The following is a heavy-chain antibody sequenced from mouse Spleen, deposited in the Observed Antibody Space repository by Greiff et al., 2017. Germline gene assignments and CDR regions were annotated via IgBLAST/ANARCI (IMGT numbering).Heavy chain of an antibody. CDR2: INPSSGYT. CDR1: GYTFTSYT. CDR3: ARWLLRGDY. D-gene: IGHD2-3*01. Sequence: QVQLKQSGAELARPGASVKMSCKASGYTFTSYTMHWVKQRPGQGLEWIGYINPSSGYTKYNQKFKDKATLTVDKSSSTAYMQLSSLTSEDSAVYYCARWLLRGDYWGQGTTLTVSS. V-gene: IGHV1-4*01. J-gene: IGHJ2*01.